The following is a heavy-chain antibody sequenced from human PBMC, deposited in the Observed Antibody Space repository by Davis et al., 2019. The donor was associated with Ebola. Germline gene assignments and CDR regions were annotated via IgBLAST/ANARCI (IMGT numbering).Heavy chain of an antibody. CDR3: AKDTSNIWFDI. J-gene: IGHJ3*02. Sequence: GESLKISCAASGFIFGTFGMSWVRQAPGKGLEWVSTYGTSADTYYADSVKGRFTISRDNSKNTLYLQMNGLRVEDTAIYYCAKDTSNIWFDIWGQGTNVTVSS. CDR1: GFIFGTFG. CDR2: GTSADT. D-gene: IGHD1-26*01. V-gene: IGHV3-23*01.